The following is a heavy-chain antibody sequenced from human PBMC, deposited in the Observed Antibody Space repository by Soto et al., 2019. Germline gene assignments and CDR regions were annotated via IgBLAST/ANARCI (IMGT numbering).Heavy chain of an antibody. CDR3: ARDLGGSTPSNWFDP. CDR2: ISAYNGNT. J-gene: IGHJ5*02. CDR1: GYTFTSYG. V-gene: IGHV1-18*04. Sequence: ASVKVSCKASGYTFTSYGISWVRQAPGQGLEWMGWISAYNGNTNYAQKLQGRVTMTTDTSTSTAYMELRSLRSDDTAVYYCARDLGGSTPSNWFDPWGQGTLVTVSS.